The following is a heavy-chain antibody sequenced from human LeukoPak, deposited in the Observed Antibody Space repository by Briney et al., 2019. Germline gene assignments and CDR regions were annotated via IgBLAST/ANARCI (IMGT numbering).Heavy chain of an antibody. D-gene: IGHD5-12*01. J-gene: IGHJ4*02. CDR3: ARDRHRYSGYDLGY. CDR1: GYTFTGYY. V-gene: IGHV1-2*06. CDR2: TNPNSGGT. Sequence: ASVKVSCKASGYTFTGYYMHWVRQAPGQGLEWMGRTNPNSGGTNYAQKFQGRVTMTRDTSISTAYMELSRLRSDDTAVYYCARDRHRYSGYDLGYWGQGTLVTVSS.